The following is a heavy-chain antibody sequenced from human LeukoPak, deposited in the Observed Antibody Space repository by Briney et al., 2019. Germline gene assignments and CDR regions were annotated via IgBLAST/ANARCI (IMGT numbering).Heavy chain of an antibody. CDR1: GGTFSSYA. J-gene: IGHJ2*01. Sequence: GASVKVSCKASGGTFSSYAISWVRQAPGQGLEWMGWISAYNGNTNYAQKLQGRVTMTTDTSTSTAYMELRSLRSDDTAVYYCARSPKAAAGITSFWYFDLWGRGTLVTVSS. CDR3: ARSPKAAAGITSFWYFDL. V-gene: IGHV1-18*01. CDR2: ISAYNGNT. D-gene: IGHD6-13*01.